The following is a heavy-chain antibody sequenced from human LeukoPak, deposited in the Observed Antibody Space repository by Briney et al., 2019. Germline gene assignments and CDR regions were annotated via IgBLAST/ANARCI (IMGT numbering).Heavy chain of an antibody. CDR3: ARVHGVDKDWLDP. CDR2: LCDSGRT. J-gene: IGHJ5*02. CDR1: GGSLSRHC. Sequence: SETLSLTCDFSGGSLSRHCWSWIWKCQCKGLDRIVCLCDSGRTEHQQSLNSRVNGSVDTYRSRFYVRLTSVSAADTAVYYCARVHGVDKDWLDPWGQGTLVSVS. V-gene: IGHV4-59*11. D-gene: IGHD5-12*01.